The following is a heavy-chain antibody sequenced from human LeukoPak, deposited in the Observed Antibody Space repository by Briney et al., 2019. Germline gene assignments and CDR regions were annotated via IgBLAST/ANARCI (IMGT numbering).Heavy chain of an antibody. CDR1: GSTFSGSA. J-gene: IGHJ6*02. CDR2: IRSKTKSYAT. Sequence: GGSLKLSCAASGSTFSGSAMHWVRQASGKGLEWVGRIRSKTKSYATAYAASVKGRFTISRDDSRNTAYLQMNSLKTEDTAVYYCTIQIAPDYYYYGMDVWGQGTTVTVSS. V-gene: IGHV3-73*01. CDR3: TIQIAPDYYYYGMDV. D-gene: IGHD3-22*01.